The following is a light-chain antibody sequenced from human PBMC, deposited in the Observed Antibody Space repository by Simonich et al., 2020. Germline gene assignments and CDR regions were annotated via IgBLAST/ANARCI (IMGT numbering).Light chain of an antibody. V-gene: IGLV3-10*01. CDR3: YSTDSSGNHRV. CDR2: EDI. CDR1: ALPKKY. J-gene: IGLJ3*02. Sequence: SYELTQPPSVSVSPGQTARITCSGDALPKKYAYWSQQKSGQAPVLVIYEDIKRPSGIPERCSGSSSGTMATLTISGAQVEDEADYYCYSTDSSGNHRVFGGGTKLTVL.